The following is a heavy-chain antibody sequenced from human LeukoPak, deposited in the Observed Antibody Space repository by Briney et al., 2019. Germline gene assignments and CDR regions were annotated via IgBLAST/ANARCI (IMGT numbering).Heavy chain of an antibody. J-gene: IGHJ4*02. CDR1: GVTFSSYS. D-gene: IGHD2-2*01. CDR2: ISSSGSTI. CDR3: ARDPLSNIVVVPAAFDY. V-gene: IGHV3-48*01. Sequence: GGSLRLSCAASGVTFSSYSMNWVRQAPGKGLEWVSYISSSGSTIYYADSVQGRFTISRDNAKNSLYLQMNSLRAEDTAVYYCARDPLSNIVVVPAAFDYWGQGTLVTVSS.